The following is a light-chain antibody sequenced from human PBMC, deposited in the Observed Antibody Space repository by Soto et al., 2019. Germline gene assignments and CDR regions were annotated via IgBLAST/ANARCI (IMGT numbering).Light chain of an antibody. CDR1: QTISRN. V-gene: IGKV1-39*01. CDR2: VVS. J-gene: IGKJ2*01. CDR3: QQSYSIPYT. Sequence: DIQLTQSPSSLSASVGDRVTITCRASQTISRNLNWYQQKPGEAPKLLMYVVSTLQAGIPSRFSGSESGTDYTLIISNQQPDELATYYSQQSYSIPYTFGRATKLEIK.